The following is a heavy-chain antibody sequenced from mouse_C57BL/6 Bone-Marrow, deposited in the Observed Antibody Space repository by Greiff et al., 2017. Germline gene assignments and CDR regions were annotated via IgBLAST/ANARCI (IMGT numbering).Heavy chain of an antibody. J-gene: IGHJ4*01. CDR1: GFNIKDDY. D-gene: IGHD1-1*01. CDR2: IDPENGDT. V-gene: IGHV14-4*01. Sequence: EVQGVESGAELVRPGASVKLSCTASGFNIKDDYMHWVKQRPEQGLEWIGWIDPENGDTEYASKFQGKATITADTSSNTAYLQLSSLTSEDTAVYYCTLYGSSYNYAMDYWGQGTSVTVSS. CDR3: TLYGSSYNYAMDY.